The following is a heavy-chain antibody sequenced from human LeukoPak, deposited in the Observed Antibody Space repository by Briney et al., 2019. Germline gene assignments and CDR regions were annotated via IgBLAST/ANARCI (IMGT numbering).Heavy chain of an antibody. CDR2: IYHSGST. V-gene: IGHV4-39*01. Sequence: PSETLSLTCTVSGDSISTSSYYWGWIRQPPGKGLEWIASIYHSGSTYYNPSLKSRVTISLDTSKNHVSLMMTSVSAADTALYHCVRHVPHEDGSKRGFKNWGQGTLVIVSS. CDR3: VRHVPHEDGSKRGFKN. J-gene: IGHJ4*02. CDR1: GDSISTSSYY. D-gene: IGHD4-23*01.